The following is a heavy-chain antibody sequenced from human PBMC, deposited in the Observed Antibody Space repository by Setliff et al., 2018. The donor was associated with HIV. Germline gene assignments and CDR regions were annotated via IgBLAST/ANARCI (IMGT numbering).Heavy chain of an antibody. CDR1: GFTFSDYY. CDR3: ARDPPPYWYDSSAYYFSSYFDY. V-gene: IGHV3-11*01. Sequence: PGGSLRLSCTASGFTFSDYYMTWIRQAPGKGLEWLSYISGSGATIYYADSVKGRFTISRDNAKNSLYLQMNSLGAEDTAMYYCARDPPPYWYDSSAYYFSSYFDYWGQGTLVTVSS. J-gene: IGHJ4*02. D-gene: IGHD3-22*01. CDR2: ISGSGATI.